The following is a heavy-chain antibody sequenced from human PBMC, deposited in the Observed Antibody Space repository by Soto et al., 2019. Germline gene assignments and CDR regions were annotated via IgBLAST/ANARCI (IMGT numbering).Heavy chain of an antibody. CDR2: IYFSGSA. J-gene: IGHJ4*02. CDR3: ARVYMVRGTIIRYFDY. CDR1: GGSITSYY. D-gene: IGHD3-10*01. Sequence: SETLSLTCTVSGGSITSYYWSWIRQPPGKGLEWIGYIYFSGSANYNPSLKSRVTISVDTSKNQFSLKLSSVTAADTAVYYCARVYMVRGTIIRYFDYWGQGTLVTVSS. V-gene: IGHV4-59*12.